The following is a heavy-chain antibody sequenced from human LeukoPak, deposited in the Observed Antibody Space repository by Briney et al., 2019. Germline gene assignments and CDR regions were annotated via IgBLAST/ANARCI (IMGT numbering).Heavy chain of an antibody. V-gene: IGHV4-39*01. CDR1: GVSISNTGYY. CDR2: IFYSGSA. J-gene: IGHJ4*02. CDR3: AGFYGSVTYAYFDY. Sequence: SETLPLTCTVSGVSISNTGYYWGWVRQPPGKGLEWIGTIFYSGSAYYTPSLRSRVSMSLDTSKNQFSLNLNSVTAADTALYFCAGFYGSVTYAYFDYWGQGTLVTVSS. D-gene: IGHD3-10*01.